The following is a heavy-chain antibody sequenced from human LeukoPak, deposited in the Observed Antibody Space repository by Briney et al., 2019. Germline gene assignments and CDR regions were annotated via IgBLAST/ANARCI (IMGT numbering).Heavy chain of an antibody. CDR3: ARGIGGSMVRGA. CDR1: GYTFTSYD. D-gene: IGHD3-10*01. V-gene: IGHV1-8*01. Sequence: ASVKASCKASGYTFTSYDINWVRQATGQGLEWMGWMNPNSGNTGYAQKFQGRVTMTRNTSISTAYMELSSLRSEDTAVYYCARGIGGSMVRGAWGQGTLVTVSS. J-gene: IGHJ4*02. CDR2: MNPNSGNT.